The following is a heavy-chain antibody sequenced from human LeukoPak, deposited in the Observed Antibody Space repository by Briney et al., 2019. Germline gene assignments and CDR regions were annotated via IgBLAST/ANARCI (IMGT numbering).Heavy chain of an antibody. Sequence: GASVTVSFTSSAYTFTTYDINWVRQAPGQGLEWMGWMNPNSGYTGYAQKFQGRVTITRDTSISTAYMELSSLRSEDTAVYYCARVAGSIDYWGQGTLVTVSS. CDR2: MNPNSGYT. V-gene: IGHV1-8*03. J-gene: IGHJ4*02. CDR1: AYTFTTYD. D-gene: IGHD6-19*01. CDR3: ARVAGSIDY.